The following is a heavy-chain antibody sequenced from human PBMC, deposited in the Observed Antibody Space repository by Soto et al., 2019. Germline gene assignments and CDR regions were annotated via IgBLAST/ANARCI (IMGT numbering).Heavy chain of an antibody. J-gene: IGHJ4*02. V-gene: IGHV3-74*01. CDR2: IKTDGSST. D-gene: IGHD5-18*01. CDR1: GFSFSNYW. CDR3: AKREEHTYGLFH. Sequence: EVQLVESGGGLVQPGGSLRLSCAASGFSFSNYWIHWVRQAPGKGLVWVSRIKTDGSSTDYAASVKGRFTISRDNAKNTLYLQMNRLPAAAADVYYCAKREEHTYGLFHWGQGTLVTVSS.